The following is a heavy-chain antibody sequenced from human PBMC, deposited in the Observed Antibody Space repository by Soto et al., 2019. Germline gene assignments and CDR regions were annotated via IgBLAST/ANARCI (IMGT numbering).Heavy chain of an antibody. D-gene: IGHD6-13*01. CDR1: GFTFSTYG. V-gene: IGHV3-30*18. J-gene: IGHJ6*02. CDR3: AKDRTSSSWYYLYYYGMDV. Sequence: PGGSLRLSCAASGFTFSTYGMHWVRQAPGKGLEWVAVTSFDGSNKYYADSVKGRFTISRDNSKNTLYLQMNSLRAEDTAVYYCAKDRTSSSWYYLYYYGMDVWGQGTTVTVSS. CDR2: TSFDGSNK.